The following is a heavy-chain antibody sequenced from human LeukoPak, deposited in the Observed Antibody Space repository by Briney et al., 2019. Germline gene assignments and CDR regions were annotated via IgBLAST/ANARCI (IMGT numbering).Heavy chain of an antibody. CDR1: GGSISSGDYY. CDR2: IYYSGST. CDR3: AREKSDYANWFDP. V-gene: IGHV4-30-4*01. Sequence: SETLSLTCTVSGGSISSGDYYWSWIRQPPGKGLEWIGYIYYSGSTYYNPSLKSRVTISVDTSKNQFSLELSSVTAADTAVYYCAREKSDYANWFDPWGQGTLVTVSS. J-gene: IGHJ5*02. D-gene: IGHD4-17*01.